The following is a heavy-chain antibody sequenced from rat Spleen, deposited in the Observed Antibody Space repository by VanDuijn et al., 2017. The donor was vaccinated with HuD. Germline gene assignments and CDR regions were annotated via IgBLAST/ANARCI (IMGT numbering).Heavy chain of an antibody. CDR2: ISPSGGST. CDR1: GFTFSNYD. CDR3: ARQGDSYYWYFDF. J-gene: IGHJ1*01. Sequence: EVQLVESGGGLVQPGRSLKLSCAASGFTFSNYDMAWVRQAPTKGLEWVASISPSGGSTYYRDSVKGRFTVSRDNAKSTLYLQMDSLRSEDTATYYCARQGDSYYWYFDFWGPGTMVTVSS. V-gene: IGHV5-25*01.